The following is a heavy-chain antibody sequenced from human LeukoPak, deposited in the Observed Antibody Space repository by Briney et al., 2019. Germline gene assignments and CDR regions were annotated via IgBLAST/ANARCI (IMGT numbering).Heavy chain of an antibody. V-gene: IGHV4-39*01. CDR1: GGSISSSSYY. CDR3: ARYRIGDIWAFDI. Sequence: PSETLSLTCTVSGGSISSSSYYWGWIRQPPGKGLEWIGSIYYSGSTYYNPSLKSRVTISVDTSKNQFSLKLSSVTAADTAVYYCARYRIGDIWAFDIWGQGTMVTVSS. J-gene: IGHJ3*02. D-gene: IGHD3-9*01. CDR2: IYYSGST.